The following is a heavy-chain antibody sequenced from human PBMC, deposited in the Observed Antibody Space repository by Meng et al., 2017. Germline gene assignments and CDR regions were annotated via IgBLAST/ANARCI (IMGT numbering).Heavy chain of an antibody. D-gene: IGHD3-10*01. CDR2: INPNSGGT. CDR1: GYTFTGYD. V-gene: IGHV1-2*06. Sequence: QVQLVQSGAEWQKPVASVKVSCKAYGYTFTGYDMHWVRQAPGQGLEWMGRINPNSGGTNYAQKFQGRVTMTRDTSISTAYMELSRLRSDDTAVYYCARMNYGSGSRRLDYWGQGTLVTVSS. CDR3: ARMNYGSGSRRLDY. J-gene: IGHJ4*02.